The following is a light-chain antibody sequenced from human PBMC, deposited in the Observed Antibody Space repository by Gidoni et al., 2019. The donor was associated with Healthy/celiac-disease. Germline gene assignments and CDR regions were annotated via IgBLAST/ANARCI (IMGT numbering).Light chain of an antibody. CDR2: AAS. J-gene: IGKJ1*01. CDR1: QSISSY. V-gene: IGKV1-39*01. Sequence: DIQMTQSPSSLSASVGDRVIITCRASQSISSYLNWYQQKPGKAPKLLIYAASSLQSGVPSRFSGSGSGTDFTLTISSLQPEDFATYYCQQSYSTPPTFXQXTKVEIK. CDR3: QQSYSTPPT.